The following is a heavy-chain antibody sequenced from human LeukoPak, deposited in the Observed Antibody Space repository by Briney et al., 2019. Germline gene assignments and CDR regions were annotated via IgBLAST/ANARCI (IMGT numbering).Heavy chain of an antibody. CDR3: ARDWGVYCSGGSCYSPENNWFDP. CDR1: GGSISSGEYY. V-gene: IGHV4-30-4*01. J-gene: IGHJ5*02. D-gene: IGHD2-15*01. Sequence: SETLSLTCTVSGGSISSGEYYWSWIRQPPGKGLEWIGYIYYSGSTYYNPSLKSRVTISVDTSKNQFSLKLSSVTAADTAVYYCARDWGVYCSGGSCYSPENNWFDPWGQGTLVTVSS. CDR2: IYYSGST.